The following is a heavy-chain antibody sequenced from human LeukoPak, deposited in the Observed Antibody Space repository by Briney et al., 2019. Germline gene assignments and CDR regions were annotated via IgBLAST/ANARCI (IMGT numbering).Heavy chain of an antibody. CDR2: IYYSGST. D-gene: IGHD6-19*01. J-gene: IGHJ4*02. Sequence: SETLSLTCAVYGGSFSGYYWSWIRQPPGKGLEWIGYIYYSGSTNYNPSLKSRVTISVDTSKNQFSLKLSSVTAADTAVYYCARHRIAVAMFDYWGQGTLVTVSS. CDR1: GGSFSGYY. CDR3: ARHRIAVAMFDY. V-gene: IGHV4-59*08.